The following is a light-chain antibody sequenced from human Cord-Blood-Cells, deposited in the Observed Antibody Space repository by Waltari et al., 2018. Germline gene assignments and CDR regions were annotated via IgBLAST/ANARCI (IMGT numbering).Light chain of an antibody. CDR3: AAWDDSLNGYV. Sequence: QSVLTQPPSVSEAPRQRVTISCSGSSSNIGNNAVNWYQQLPGNAPKLLIYSDDPLPSGVSHRFPGSKSGTSASLAISGLQSEDEADYYCAAWDDSLNGYVFGTGTKVTVL. CDR1: SSNIGNNA. CDR2: SDD. V-gene: IGLV1-36*01. J-gene: IGLJ1*01.